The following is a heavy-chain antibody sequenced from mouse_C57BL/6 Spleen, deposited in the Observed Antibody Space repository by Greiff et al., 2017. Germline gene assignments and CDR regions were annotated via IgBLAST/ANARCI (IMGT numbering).Heavy chain of an antibody. CDR3: TRSSNYLDY. V-gene: IGHV5-9-1*02. D-gene: IGHD1-3*01. J-gene: IGHJ2*01. Sequence: EVKLMESGDGLVKPGGSLKLSCAASGFTFSSYAMSWVRQTPEKRLEWVAYISSGGDYIYYADTVKGRFTISRDNARNTLYLQMRSLKSEDTAMYYCTRSSNYLDYWGQGTTLTVSS. CDR1: GFTFSSYA. CDR2: ISSGGDYI.